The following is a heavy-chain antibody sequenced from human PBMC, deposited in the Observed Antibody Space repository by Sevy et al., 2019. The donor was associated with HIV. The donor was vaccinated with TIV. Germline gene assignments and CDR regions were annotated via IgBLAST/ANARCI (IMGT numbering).Heavy chain of an antibody. CDR3: ARVVAATLDWFDP. D-gene: IGHD2-15*01. V-gene: IGHV4-30-4*01. J-gene: IGHJ5*02. CDR1: GGSISSGDYY. CDR2: IYYSGST. Sequence: SETLSLTCTVSGGSISSGDYYWSWIRQPPGKGLEWIGYIYYSGSTYYNPSFKSRVTISVDTSKNQFSLKLSSVTAADTAVYYCARVVAATLDWFDPWGQGTLVTVSS.